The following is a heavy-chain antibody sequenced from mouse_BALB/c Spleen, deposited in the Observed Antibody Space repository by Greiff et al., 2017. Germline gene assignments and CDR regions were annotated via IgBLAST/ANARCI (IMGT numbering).Heavy chain of an antibody. V-gene: IGHV5-6-5*01. CDR3: ARRDGYYALDY. CDR2: ISSGGST. Sequence: EVQVVESGGGLVKPGGSLKLSCAASGFTFSSYAMSWVRQTPEKRLEWVASISSGGSTYYPDSVKGRFTISRDNAKNTLYLQMSSLKSEDTAMYYCARRDGYYALDYWGQGTTLTVSS. J-gene: IGHJ2*01. D-gene: IGHD2-3*01. CDR1: GFTFSSYA.